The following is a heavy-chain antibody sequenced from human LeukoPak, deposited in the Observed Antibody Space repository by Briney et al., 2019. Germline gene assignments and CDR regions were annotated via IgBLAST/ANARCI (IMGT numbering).Heavy chain of an antibody. Sequence: PSETLSLTCAVYGGSFSGYYWSWIRQPAGKGLEWIGRIYTSGSTNYNPSLKSRVTMSVDTSKNQFSLKLSSVTAADTAVYYCARELHDYGDYGTVYYFDYWGQGTLVTVSS. V-gene: IGHV4-4*07. D-gene: IGHD4-17*01. CDR3: ARELHDYGDYGTVYYFDY. J-gene: IGHJ4*02. CDR1: GGSFSGYY. CDR2: IYTSGST.